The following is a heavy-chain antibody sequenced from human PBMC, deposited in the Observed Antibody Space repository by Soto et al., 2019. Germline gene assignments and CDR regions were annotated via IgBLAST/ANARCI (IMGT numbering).Heavy chain of an antibody. CDR3: ATGHSRAEVAMIFDY. CDR2: FDPEDGET. CDR1: GYTLTELS. D-gene: IGHD5-12*01. V-gene: IGHV1-24*01. Sequence: GASVKVSCKVSGYTLTELSMHWVRQAPGKGLEWMGGFDPEDGETIYAQKFQGRVTMTEGTSTDTAYMELSSLRSEDTAVYYCATGHSRAEVAMIFDYWGQGTLVTVSS. J-gene: IGHJ4*02.